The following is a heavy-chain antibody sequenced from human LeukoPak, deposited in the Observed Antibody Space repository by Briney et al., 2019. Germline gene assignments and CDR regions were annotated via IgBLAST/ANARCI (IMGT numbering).Heavy chain of an antibody. D-gene: IGHD6-13*01. CDR3: ARQSLSSSWYLDWFDP. V-gene: IGHV4-59*08. J-gene: IGHJ5*02. Sequence: SETLSLTCTVSGGSISSYYWSWIRQPPGKGLEWIGYIYYSGSTNYNPSLKSRVTISVDTSKNQFSLKLSSVTAADTAVYYCARQSLSSSWYLDWFDPWGQGTLVTVSS. CDR2: IYYSGST. CDR1: GGSISSYY.